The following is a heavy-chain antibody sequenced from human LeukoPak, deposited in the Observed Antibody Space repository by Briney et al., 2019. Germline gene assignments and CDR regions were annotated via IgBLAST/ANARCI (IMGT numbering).Heavy chain of an antibody. Sequence: PGGSLRLSCAASGFTFSSYAMSWVRQAPGKGLEWVSVIYNGGSTYYADSVKGRFTISRDNSKNTLYLQMNSLRAEDTAVYYCARVVGAATGWFDPWGQGTLVTVSS. CDR3: ARVVGAATGWFDP. J-gene: IGHJ5*02. D-gene: IGHD2-15*01. V-gene: IGHV3-66*01. CDR1: GFTFSSYA. CDR2: IYNGGST.